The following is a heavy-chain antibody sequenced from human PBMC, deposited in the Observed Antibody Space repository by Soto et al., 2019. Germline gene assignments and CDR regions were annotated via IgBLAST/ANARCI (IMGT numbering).Heavy chain of an antibody. Sequence: MQLVESGGGLVRPWGSLRLSCTASGITFSSYWMSWVRQAPGKGLEWVAVVSYDGNIKYYADSVKGRFTISRENSKNTVYLQMNSLRDEDTAVYYCARDSPDCSSTTCYLGWFDPWGQGTLVTVSS. V-gene: IGHV3-30-3*01. CDR3: ARDSPDCSSTTCYLGWFDP. CDR2: VSYDGNIK. J-gene: IGHJ5*02. D-gene: IGHD2-2*01. CDR1: GITFSSYW.